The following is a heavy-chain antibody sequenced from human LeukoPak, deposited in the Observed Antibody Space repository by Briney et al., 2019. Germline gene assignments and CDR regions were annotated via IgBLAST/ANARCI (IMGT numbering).Heavy chain of an antibody. Sequence: SETLSLTCTVSGGSISSYYWSWIRQPPGKGLEWIGYIYYSGSTNYNPSLKSRVTISVDTSKNQFSLKLSSVTAADTAVYYCAANYYDSSDYYTPSFDYWGQGTLVTVSS. J-gene: IGHJ4*02. D-gene: IGHD3-22*01. CDR1: GGSISSYY. CDR2: IYYSGST. CDR3: AANYYDSSDYYTPSFDY. V-gene: IGHV4-59*01.